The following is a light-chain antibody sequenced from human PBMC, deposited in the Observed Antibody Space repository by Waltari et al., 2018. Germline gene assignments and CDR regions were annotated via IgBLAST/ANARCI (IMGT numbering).Light chain of an antibody. V-gene: IGLV3-25*03. CDR1: VLPKKY. Sequence: SYELTQPPSVSVSPGQTARIPCPGDVLPKKYAYWYQQKPGQAPVLIISKDTERASGIPVGCAVSTSGTTVTLTISGAQADDEAEYYCQSAHSGSTHLLFGGVTKLTV. CDR2: KDT. J-gene: IGLJ2*01. CDR3: QSAHSGSTHLL.